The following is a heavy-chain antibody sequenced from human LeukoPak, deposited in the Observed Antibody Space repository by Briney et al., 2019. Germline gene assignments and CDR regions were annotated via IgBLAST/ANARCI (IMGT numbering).Heavy chain of an antibody. CDR2: IRFDATTK. J-gene: IGHJ4*02. Sequence: GGSLRLSCAASGFNFSTYGFHWVRQAPGKGLEWVTFIRFDATTKFYADSVRGRFTVSRDNSKNMLYLQMNSLRADDTALYFCATHSLLAAYYSDTYFDYWGQGTLVTVSS. D-gene: IGHD6-6*01. V-gene: IGHV3-30*02. CDR1: GFNFSTYG. CDR3: ATHSLLAAYYSDTYFDY.